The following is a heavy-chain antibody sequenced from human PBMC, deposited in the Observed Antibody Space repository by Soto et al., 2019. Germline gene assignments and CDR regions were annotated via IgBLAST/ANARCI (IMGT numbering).Heavy chain of an antibody. Sequence: SETLSLTCTVSGGSISNYYWNWIRQSPEKGLEWIGYIRYSGSTNYNPSLRSRVTISVDSSKNQFSLNLSSVTAADTAVYYCAKGDTPMLPDFWGQGTLVTVS. CDR1: GGSISNYY. CDR2: IRYSGST. D-gene: IGHD5-18*01. J-gene: IGHJ4*02. CDR3: AKGDTPMLPDF. V-gene: IGHV4-59*01.